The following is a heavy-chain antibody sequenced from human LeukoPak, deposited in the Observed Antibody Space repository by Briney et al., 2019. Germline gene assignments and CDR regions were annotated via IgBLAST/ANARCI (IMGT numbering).Heavy chain of an antibody. CDR3: ARGSPYYDFWSGYYTNYYGMDV. D-gene: IGHD3-3*01. Sequence: SETLSLTCAVYGGSFSGYYWSWIRQPPGKGLEWIGEINHSGSTNYNPSLKGRVTISVDTSKNQFSLKLSSVTAADMAVYYCARGSPYYDFWSGYYTNYYGMDVWGQGTTVTVSS. CDR2: INHSGST. J-gene: IGHJ6*02. CDR1: GGSFSGYY. V-gene: IGHV4-34*01.